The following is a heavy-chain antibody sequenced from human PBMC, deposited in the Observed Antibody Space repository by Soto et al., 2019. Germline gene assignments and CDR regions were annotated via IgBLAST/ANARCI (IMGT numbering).Heavy chain of an antibody. Sequence: GGSLRLSCAASGFTFSDYYMSWIRQAPGKGLEWVSYISSSSSYTNYADSVKGRFTISRDSAKNSLYLQMNSLRAEDTAVYYCASLPVTPFSYYYYGMDVWGQGTTVTVSS. CDR1: GFTFSDYY. D-gene: IGHD4-4*01. CDR3: ASLPVTPFSYYYYGMDV. V-gene: IGHV3-11*06. CDR2: ISSSSSYT. J-gene: IGHJ6*02.